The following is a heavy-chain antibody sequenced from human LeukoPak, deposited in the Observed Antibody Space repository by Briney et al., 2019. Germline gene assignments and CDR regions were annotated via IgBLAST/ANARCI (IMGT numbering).Heavy chain of an antibody. V-gene: IGHV1-69*02. D-gene: IGHD2-2*01. Sequence: SSVKVSCKASGGTFSSYTISWGRQAPGQGLEWMGRIIPILGIANYAQKFQGRVTITADKSTSTAYMELSSLRSEDTAVYYCATHCSSTSCYAGSFDYWGQGTLVTVSS. CDR2: IIPILGIA. CDR1: GGTFSSYT. CDR3: ATHCSSTSCYAGSFDY. J-gene: IGHJ4*02.